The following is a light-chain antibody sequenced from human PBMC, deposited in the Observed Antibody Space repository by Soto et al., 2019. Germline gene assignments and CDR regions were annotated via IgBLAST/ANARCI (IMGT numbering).Light chain of an antibody. CDR2: AAS. CDR1: QSISKY. Sequence: DIQMTQSPSSLSASVGDRVTIACRARQSISKYLNCYQQKPGKYPKILIYAASSLQIGVPSRCSGSGAGTDFTLTISSLQPEDVATYYCQQRYITPPYTFGQGTKLEIK. CDR3: QQRYITPPYT. J-gene: IGKJ2*01. V-gene: IGKV1-39*01.